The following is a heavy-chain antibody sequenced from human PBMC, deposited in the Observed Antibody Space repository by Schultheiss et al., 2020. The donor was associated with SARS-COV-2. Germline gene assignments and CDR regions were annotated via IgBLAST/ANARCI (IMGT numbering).Heavy chain of an antibody. CDR3: ARVVPAAGWFDP. CDR1: GYTFTGYY. V-gene: IGHV1-2*02. Sequence: GGSLRLSCKASGYTFTGYYMHWVRQAPGQGLEWMGWINPNSGGTNYAQKFQGRVTMTRDTSISTAYMELSRLRSDDTAVYSCARVVPAAGWFDPWGQGTLVTVSS. J-gene: IGHJ5*02. CDR2: INPNSGGT. D-gene: IGHD2-2*01.